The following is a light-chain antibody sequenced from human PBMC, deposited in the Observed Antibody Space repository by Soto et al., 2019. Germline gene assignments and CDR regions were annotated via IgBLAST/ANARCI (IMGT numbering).Light chain of an antibody. CDR2: LNSDGSH. J-gene: IGLJ3*02. Sequence: QSVLTQSPSASASLGASVKLTCTLSSGHSSYTIAWHQQQPEKGPRYLMKLNSDGSHSKGDGIPDRFSGSSSGAERYLTISSLQSGDEAAYYCQTWGNGIQVVGGGTKLTVL. CDR3: QTWGNGIQV. V-gene: IGLV4-69*01. CDR1: SGHSSYT.